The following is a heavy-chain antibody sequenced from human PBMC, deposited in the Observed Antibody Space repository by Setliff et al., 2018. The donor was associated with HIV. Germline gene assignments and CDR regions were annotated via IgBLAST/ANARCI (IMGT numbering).Heavy chain of an antibody. CDR1: GFTFSNAW. D-gene: IGHD3-22*01. Sequence: LRLSCAASGFTFSNAWMSWVRQAPGKGLEWVGRIKSKTDGGTTDYAAPVKGRFTISRDDSKTILYLQMNSLKTEDTAVYYCTTSHLITMIMVRFDYWGQGTLVTVSS. J-gene: IGHJ4*02. CDR2: IKSKTDGGTT. V-gene: IGHV3-15*01. CDR3: TTSHLITMIMVRFDY.